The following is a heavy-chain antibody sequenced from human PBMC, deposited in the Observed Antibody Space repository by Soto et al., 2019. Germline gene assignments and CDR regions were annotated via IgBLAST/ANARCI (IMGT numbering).Heavy chain of an antibody. CDR1: GGTFGSYA. D-gene: IGHD6-13*01. CDR2: IITIFGTA. CDR3: ARDPSYSSSWQSSQDY. Sequence: QVQLVQSVAEVQKPGSSVKVSGKASGGTFGSYAISWVRQAPGQGLEWMGGIITIFGTANYAQKFQGRVTITADDSTSTVYMELSSLKSEDTAVYSCARDPSYSSSWQSSQDYWGQVTLVTFAS. J-gene: IGHJ4*02. V-gene: IGHV1-69*12.